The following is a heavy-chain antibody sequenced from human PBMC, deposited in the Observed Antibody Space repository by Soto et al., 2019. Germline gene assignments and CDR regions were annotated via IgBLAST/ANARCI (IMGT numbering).Heavy chain of an antibody. CDR2: IYYSGST. CDR3: ARDGHYDILTGFNYGMDV. Sequence: SETLSLTCTVSGGSISSYYWSWIRQPPGKGLEWIGYIYYSGSTNYNPSLKSRVTISVDTSKNQFSLKLSSVTAADTAVYYCARDGHYDILTGFNYGMDVWGQGTTVTGSS. V-gene: IGHV4-59*12. CDR1: GGSISSYY. J-gene: IGHJ6*02. D-gene: IGHD3-9*01.